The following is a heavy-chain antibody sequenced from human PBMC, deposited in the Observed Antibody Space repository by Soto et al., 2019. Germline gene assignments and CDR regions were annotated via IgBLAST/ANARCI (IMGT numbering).Heavy chain of an antibody. V-gene: IGHV1-69*02. Sequence: SVKVSCKASGGTFSSYTISWVRQAPGQVLEWMGRIIPILGIANYAQKFQGRVTITADKSTSTAYMELSSLRSEDTAVYYCASCIVGATWNYYYGMDVWGQGTTVTVSS. CDR3: ASCIVGATWNYYYGMDV. J-gene: IGHJ6*02. CDR2: IIPILGIA. CDR1: GGTFSSYT. D-gene: IGHD1-26*01.